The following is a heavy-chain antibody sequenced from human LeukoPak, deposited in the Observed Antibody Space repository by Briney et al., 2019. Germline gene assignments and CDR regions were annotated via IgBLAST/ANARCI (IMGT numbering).Heavy chain of an antibody. V-gene: IGHV4-34*01. CDR3: ARSPGGALNWFDP. CDR1: GGSFSGYY. CDR2: INHSGST. Sequence: SETLSLTCAVYGGSFSGYYWSWIRQPPGKGLEWIGEINHSGSTNYNPSLKSRVTISVDMSKNQFSLKLSSVTAADTAVYYCARSPGGALNWFDPWGQGTLVTVSS. J-gene: IGHJ5*02. D-gene: IGHD1-1*01.